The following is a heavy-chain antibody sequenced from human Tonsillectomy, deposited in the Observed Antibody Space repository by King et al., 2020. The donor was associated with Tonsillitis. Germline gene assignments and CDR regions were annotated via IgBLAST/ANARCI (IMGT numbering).Heavy chain of an antibody. V-gene: IGHV5-51*01. CDR3: SRWPTTVTTFGVHAFDI. J-gene: IGHJ3*02. CDR2: IYPGDSDT. D-gene: IGHD4-17*01. Sequence: QLVQSGAEVKKPGESLKISCKGSGYSFTSYWIGWVRQMPGKGLEWMGIIYPGDSDTRYSPSFQGQVTISADKSISTAYLQWSSLKASDTAMYYCSRWPTTVTTFGVHAFDIWGQGTMVTVSS. CDR1: GYSFTSYW.